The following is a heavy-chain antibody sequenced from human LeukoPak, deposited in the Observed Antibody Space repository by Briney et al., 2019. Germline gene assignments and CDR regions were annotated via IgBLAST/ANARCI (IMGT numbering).Heavy chain of an antibody. V-gene: IGHV3-53*01. CDR2: IYSGGST. CDR1: GFTVSSNY. D-gene: IGHD3-10*01. CDR3: AREVSGGSGSYEEYYFDY. Sequence: GGSLRLSCAASGFTVSSNYMSWVRQAPGKGLEWVSVIYSGGSTYYADSVKGRFTISRDNSKNTLYLQVNSLRAEDTAVYYCAREVSGGSGSYEEYYFDYWGQGTLVTVSS. J-gene: IGHJ4*02.